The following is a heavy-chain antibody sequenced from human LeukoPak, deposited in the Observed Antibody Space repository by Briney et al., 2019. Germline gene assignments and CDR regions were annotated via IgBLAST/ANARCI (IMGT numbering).Heavy chain of an antibody. D-gene: IGHD6-13*01. V-gene: IGHV4-38-2*02. Sequence: SETLSLTCAVSGYSISSGYYWGWIRQPPGKGLEWIGSIYHSGSTYCNPSLKSRVTISVDTSKNQFSQKLSSVTAADTAVYYCARDRAGIAAAGSWSWFDPWGQGTLVTVSS. CDR1: GYSISSGYY. J-gene: IGHJ5*02. CDR2: IYHSGST. CDR3: ARDRAGIAAAGSWSWFDP.